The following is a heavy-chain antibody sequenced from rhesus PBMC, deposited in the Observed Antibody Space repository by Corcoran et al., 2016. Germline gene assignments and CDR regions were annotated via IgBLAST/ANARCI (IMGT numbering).Heavy chain of an antibody. CDR2: ISYDGSKK. Sequence: EVQLVESGGGLVQPGGSLRLSCAASGFTFSRYGLHWVRQASGQGLEWVAVISYDGSKKEYEDSVKDRFKIDRDNSKNMLECQMNNVKLEDTVVDYGARGGGNADVDYWGQGVLVTVSA. V-gene: IGHV3-54*02. CDR1: GFTFSRYG. J-gene: IGHJ4*01. D-gene: IGHD1-14*01. CDR3: ARGGGNADVDY.